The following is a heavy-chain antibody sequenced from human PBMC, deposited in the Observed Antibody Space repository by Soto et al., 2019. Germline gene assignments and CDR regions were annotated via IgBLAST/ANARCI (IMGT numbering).Heavy chain of an antibody. D-gene: IGHD1-26*01. Sequence: GASVKVSCKVSGYTLTELSMHWVRQAPGKGLEWMGWINPNSGGTNYVQKFQGWVTMTRDTSISTAYMELSRLRSDDTAVYYCARDSEGATDYWGQGTLVTVYS. V-gene: IGHV1-2*04. CDR1: GYTLTELS. CDR2: INPNSGGT. CDR3: ARDSEGATDY. J-gene: IGHJ4*02.